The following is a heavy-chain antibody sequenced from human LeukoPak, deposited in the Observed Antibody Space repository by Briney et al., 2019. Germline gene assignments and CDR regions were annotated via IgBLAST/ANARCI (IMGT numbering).Heavy chain of an antibody. V-gene: IGHV3-33*06. Sequence: GRSLRLSCAASGFTFSSYGMHWVRQAPGKGLEWVAVIWYDGSNKYYADSVKGRFTISRDNSKNTLYLQMNSLRAEDTAVYYCAKGIDSRSLFDYWGQGTLVTVSS. CDR3: AKGIDSRSLFDY. D-gene: IGHD6-6*01. CDR2: IWYDGSNK. CDR1: GFTFSSYG. J-gene: IGHJ4*02.